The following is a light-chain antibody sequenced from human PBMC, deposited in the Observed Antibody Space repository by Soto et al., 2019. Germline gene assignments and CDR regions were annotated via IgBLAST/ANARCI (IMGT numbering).Light chain of an antibody. J-gene: IGKJ5*01. CDR1: QSVTNN. CDR3: QQHNQWPIT. V-gene: IGKV3D-15*01. CDR2: YIS. Sequence: EIVLTQSPGTLSFSPGERATLSCRASQSVTNNYLAWYQQKPGQAPRLLIYYISTRATGIPARFSGSGSGTEFTLTINSLQSEDSAVYYCQQHNQWPITFGQGTQLEIK.